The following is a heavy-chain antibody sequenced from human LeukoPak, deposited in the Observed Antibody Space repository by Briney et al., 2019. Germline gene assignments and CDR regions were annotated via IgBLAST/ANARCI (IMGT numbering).Heavy chain of an antibody. V-gene: IGHV1-18*01. CDR2: ISTQSGNT. D-gene: IGHD4-17*01. Sequence: ASVKVSCKASGYTLTSYGIHWMRQAPGQGLEWMGRISTQSGNTNYAQKVQGRLTLTTDRSTNTAYMELRSLRSDDTAVYYCARGAYGDKWGQGTMVTVSS. CDR3: ARGAYGDK. CDR1: GYTLTSYG. J-gene: IGHJ4*02.